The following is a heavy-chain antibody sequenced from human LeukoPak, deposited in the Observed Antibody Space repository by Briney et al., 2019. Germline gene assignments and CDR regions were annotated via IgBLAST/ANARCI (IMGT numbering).Heavy chain of an antibody. D-gene: IGHD3-3*01. J-gene: IGHJ4*02. CDR2: ISSSRSYI. CDR1: GFTFSSSA. Sequence: GGSLRLSCAASGFTFSSSAMSWVRQVPGKGLEWVSFISSSRSYIYYADSVKGRFTISRDNAKNSLYLQMNSLRVEDTAVYYCARNEAIFGVVSGGPVDYWGQGTLVTVSS. V-gene: IGHV3-21*01. CDR3: ARNEAIFGVVSGGPVDY.